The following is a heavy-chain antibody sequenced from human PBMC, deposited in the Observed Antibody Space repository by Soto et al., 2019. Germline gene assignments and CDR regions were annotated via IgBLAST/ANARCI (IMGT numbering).Heavy chain of an antibody. CDR3: ARDGRYSGSYGGYDFDY. J-gene: IGHJ4*02. Sequence: QVQLVQSGAEVKKPGASVKVSCKASGYTFTSYGISWVRQAPGQGLEWMGWISAYNGNTNYAQKIQGRVTMTTDTSTSPAYMELRSLRSYDTAVYYCARDGRYSGSYGGYDFDYWGQGTLVTVSS. V-gene: IGHV1-18*01. CDR2: ISAYNGNT. D-gene: IGHD1-26*01. CDR1: GYTFTSYG.